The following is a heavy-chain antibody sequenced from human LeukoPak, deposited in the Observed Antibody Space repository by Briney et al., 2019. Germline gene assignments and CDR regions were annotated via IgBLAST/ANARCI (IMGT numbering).Heavy chain of an antibody. J-gene: IGHJ4*02. CDR3: AKGFGGFGELLTIDY. Sequence: GGSLRLSCAASGFTFSTYAMHWVRQTPGKGLEWVAITTYDGSHQYYADSVKGRFTISRDNSKNTVYLQMNSLRAEDTAVYYCAKGFGGFGELLTIDYWGQGTLVTVSS. CDR2: TTYDGSHQ. CDR1: GFTFSTYA. D-gene: IGHD3-10*01. V-gene: IGHV3-30*04.